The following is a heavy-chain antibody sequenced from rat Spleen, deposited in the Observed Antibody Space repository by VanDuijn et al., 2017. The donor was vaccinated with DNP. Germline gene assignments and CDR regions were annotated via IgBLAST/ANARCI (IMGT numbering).Heavy chain of an antibody. J-gene: IGHJ1*01. Sequence: EVQLQESGPGLVKPSQSLSLTCSVTGYSITSNYWAWIRKFPGNKMEWMGYINYSGNTAYNPSLRSRISITRDTSKNQFFLQLNSVPTEDIATYYCARGLNYGGYSYSWYFDFWGPGTMVTVSS. CDR2: INYSGNT. CDR3: ARGLNYGGYSYSWYFDF. V-gene: IGHV3-1*01. CDR1: GYSITSNY. D-gene: IGHD1-11*01.